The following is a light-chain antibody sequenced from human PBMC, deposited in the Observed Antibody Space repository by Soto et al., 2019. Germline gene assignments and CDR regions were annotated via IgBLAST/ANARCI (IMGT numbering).Light chain of an antibody. Sequence: QTVVTQETALTVSPGGTVTLTGGSSTGAVTSGHYPYWFQQKPGQAPRTLISDTSNKHAWTPAPYSGSLLGGKAALTLSGAQPEDEGEYYCLRFYGGARVFGGGTKLTVL. CDR3: LRFYGGARV. V-gene: IGLV7-46*01. CDR2: DTS. J-gene: IGLJ2*01. CDR1: TGAVTSGHY.